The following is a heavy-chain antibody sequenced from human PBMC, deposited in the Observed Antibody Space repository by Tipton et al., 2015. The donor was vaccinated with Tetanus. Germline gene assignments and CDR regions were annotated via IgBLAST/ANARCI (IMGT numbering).Heavy chain of an antibody. CDR3: ARAPGLLIDL. Sequence: SLRLSCAVSGLTFSTSGYHWVRQAPGKGLETVAVISYDGTKKDYADSMKGRCSISRDNSKSTLYLQMNSPTLEDTAVYYCARAPGLLIDLWGQGTLVSVSS. V-gene: IGHV3-30*03. J-gene: IGHJ5*02. CDR1: GLTFSTSG. D-gene: IGHD3-10*01. CDR2: ISYDGTKK.